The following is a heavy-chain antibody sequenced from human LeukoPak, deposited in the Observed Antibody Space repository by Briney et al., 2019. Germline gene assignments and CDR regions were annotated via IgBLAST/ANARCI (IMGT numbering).Heavy chain of an antibody. Sequence: TPSETLSLTCTVSGGSISSSSYYWGWIRQPPGKGLEWIGSIYYSGSTYSGSTYYNPSLKSRVTIPIDTSKNQFSLKLRSMTAADTAVYYCARRPEHRSFVWGKGTTVTVSS. CDR1: GGSISSSSYY. J-gene: IGHJ6*04. CDR3: ARRPEHRSFV. CDR2: IYYSGSTYSGST. V-gene: IGHV4-39*01. D-gene: IGHD1/OR15-1a*01.